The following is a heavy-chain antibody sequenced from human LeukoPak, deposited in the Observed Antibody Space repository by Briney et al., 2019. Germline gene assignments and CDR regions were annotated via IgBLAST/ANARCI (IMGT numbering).Heavy chain of an antibody. CDR3: ARGLKDSSGWRHYYYYMDV. V-gene: IGHV1-69*05. J-gene: IGHJ6*03. CDR2: IIPIFGTA. Sequence: SVKVSCKASGGTFSSYAISWVRQAPGQGLEWMGRIIPIFGTANYVQKFQGRVTITTDESTSTAYMELSSLRSEDTAVYYCARGLKDSSGWRHYYYYMDVWGKGTTVTVSS. CDR1: GGTFSSYA. D-gene: IGHD6-19*01.